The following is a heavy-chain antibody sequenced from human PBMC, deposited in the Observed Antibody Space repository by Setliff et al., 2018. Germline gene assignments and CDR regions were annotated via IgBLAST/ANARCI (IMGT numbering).Heavy chain of an antibody. CDR3: ARGGPLFDY. CDR2: ISSSSSYS. CDR1: GFTFSSYS. J-gene: IGHJ4*02. D-gene: IGHD3-16*01. V-gene: IGHV3-21*01. Sequence: KPGGSLRLSCAASGFTFSSYSMNWVRQAPGKGLEWVSSISSSSSYSSYADSLKGRFTISRDNAKNSLYLQMNSLRAEDTAVYYCARGGPLFDYWGQGTLVTVS.